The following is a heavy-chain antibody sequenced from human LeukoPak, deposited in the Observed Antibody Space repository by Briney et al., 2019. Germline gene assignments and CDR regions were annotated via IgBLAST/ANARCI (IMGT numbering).Heavy chain of an antibody. J-gene: IGHJ6*03. Sequence: GGSLRLSCAASGFTFSSYAMHRVRQAPGKGLEWVAVISYDGSNKYYADSVKGRFTISRDNSKNTLYLQMNSLRAEDTAVYYCARDEVLGSLYYYYYMDVWGKGTTVTVSS. CDR1: GFTFSSYA. V-gene: IGHV3-30*04. CDR2: ISYDGSNK. D-gene: IGHD7-27*01. CDR3: ARDEVLGSLYYYYYMDV.